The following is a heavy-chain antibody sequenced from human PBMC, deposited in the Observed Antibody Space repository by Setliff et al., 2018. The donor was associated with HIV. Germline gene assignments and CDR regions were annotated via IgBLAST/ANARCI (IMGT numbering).Heavy chain of an antibody. CDR2: IYYSGST. CDR1: GDPMSSTSYY. Sequence: PSETLSLTCTVSGDPMSSTSYYWGWIRQSPGKGLEWIGSIYYSGSTQYNPSLKSRVTISVDTSKNQFSLKLSSVTAADTAVYYCARDGPQTYGDYERYYFDYWGQGTLATVSS. J-gene: IGHJ4*02. CDR3: ARDGPQTYGDYERYYFDY. V-gene: IGHV4-39*07. D-gene: IGHD4-17*01.